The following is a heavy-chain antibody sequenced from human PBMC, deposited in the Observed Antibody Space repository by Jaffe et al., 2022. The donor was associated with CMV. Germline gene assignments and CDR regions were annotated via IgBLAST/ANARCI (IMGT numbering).Heavy chain of an antibody. D-gene: IGHD6-19*01. V-gene: IGHV4-59*01. CDR3: ARGGDRMAVAGRYQPAWFDP. J-gene: IGHJ5*02. Sequence: QVQLQESGPGLVKPSETLSLTCSVSGDSINNYYWNWIRQPPGKGLEWIGYIYYSGSTNYNPSLESRVTISLDTSKNQFSLKMNSVSAEDTAVYHCARGGDRMAVAGRYQPAWFDPWGQGTLVTVSS. CDR2: IYYSGST. CDR1: GDSINNYY.